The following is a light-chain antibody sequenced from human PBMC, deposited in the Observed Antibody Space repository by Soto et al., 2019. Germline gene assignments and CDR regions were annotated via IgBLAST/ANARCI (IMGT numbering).Light chain of an antibody. CDR2: AAS. Sequence: DIQMIQSPSSLSASVGDRVTITCRASQSIGTSLSWFQQKPGKAPRLLIYAASTLQTGVPSRFSASGSGTDFTLTISGLQAEDFATCFWQQRYNTRTFDQGTKVDMK. CDR3: QQRYNTRT. CDR1: QSIGTS. J-gene: IGKJ1*01. V-gene: IGKV1-39*01.